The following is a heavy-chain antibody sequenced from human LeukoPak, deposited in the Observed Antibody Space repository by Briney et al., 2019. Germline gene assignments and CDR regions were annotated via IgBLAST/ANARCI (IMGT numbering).Heavy chain of an antibody. CDR1: GYSFTNYW. V-gene: IGHV5-51*01. J-gene: IGHJ4*02. D-gene: IGHD4-11*01. CDR2: IYPDDSDT. CDR3: ARQGNGYSNHKLMSFDY. Sequence: PGESLKISCKGSGYSFTNYWIGWVRQMPGKGLEWMGIIYPDDSDTTYSPSFQGQVTISVDKSISTAYLQWRSLKASDTAMYYCARQGNGYSNHKLMSFDYWGQGTLVTVSS.